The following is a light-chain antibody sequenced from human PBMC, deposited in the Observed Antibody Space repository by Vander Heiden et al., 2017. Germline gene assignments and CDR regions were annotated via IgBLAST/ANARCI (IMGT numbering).Light chain of an antibody. V-gene: IGKV1-39*01. J-gene: IGKJ2*02. CDR2: AAY. CDR1: QSISSY. Sequence: DIQMTPSPSSLSASVGDRVTITCRASQSISSYLNWYQQKPGKAPKLMNDAAYSLQSGVPSWISGSGSRADFTLIISSQQAEYVATYCRQQSDRPRQCTFGQGTKVEIK. CDR3: QQSDRPRQCT.